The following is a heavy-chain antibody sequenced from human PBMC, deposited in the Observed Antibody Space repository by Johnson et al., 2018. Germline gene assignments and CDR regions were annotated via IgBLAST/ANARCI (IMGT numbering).Heavy chain of an antibody. CDR1: GDSISSSSYY. D-gene: IGHD4/OR15-4a*01. V-gene: IGHV4-39*01. CDR3: ARFGSDYGGYIQN. Sequence: QVQLQESGPGLVKPSETLSLTCIVSGDSISSSSYYWGWIRQPPGKGLEWIGSIYYSGSTYYNPSLKSRVSISLDTSEAQFSLKLGSVTAADTARYYCARFGSDYGGYIQNWGQGSMVTVSS. J-gene: IGHJ1*01. CDR2: IYYSGST.